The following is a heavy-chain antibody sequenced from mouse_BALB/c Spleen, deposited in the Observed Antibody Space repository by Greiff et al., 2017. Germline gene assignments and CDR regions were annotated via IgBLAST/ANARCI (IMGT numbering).Heavy chain of an antibody. D-gene: IGHD1-1*01. Sequence: VQGVESGAELAKPGASVKMSCKASGYTFTSYWMHWVKQRPGQGLEWIGYINPSTGYTEYNQKFKDKATLTADKSSSTAYMQLSSLTSEDSAVYYCARWDHYYGSRYWYFDVWGAGTTVTVSS. J-gene: IGHJ1*01. CDR1: GYTFTSYW. CDR3: ARWDHYYGSRYWYFDV. V-gene: IGHV1-7*01. CDR2: INPSTGYT.